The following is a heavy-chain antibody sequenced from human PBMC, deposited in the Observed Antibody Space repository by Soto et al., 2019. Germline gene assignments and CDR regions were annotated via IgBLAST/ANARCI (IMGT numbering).Heavy chain of an antibody. CDR1: SGSISSSSYY. CDR3: ARQGRPPPYYYYYGMDV. Sequence: SETLSLTCTVSSGSISSSSYYWGWIRQPPGKGLEWIGSIYYSGSTYYNPSLKSRVTISVDTSKNQFSLKLSSVTAADTAVYYCARQGRPPPYYYYYGMDVWGQGTTVTVSS. CDR2: IYYSGST. J-gene: IGHJ6*02. V-gene: IGHV4-39*01.